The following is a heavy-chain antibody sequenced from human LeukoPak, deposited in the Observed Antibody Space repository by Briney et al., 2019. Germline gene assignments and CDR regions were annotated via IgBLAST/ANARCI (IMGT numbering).Heavy chain of an antibody. Sequence: ASVKVSCKASGYTFTGYYMHWVRQAPGQGLEWMGWINPNSGGTNFAQNFQGRVTMTRDTSISTAYMELSRLRSDDTAVYYCARAVDRGYSGYDSYFDYWGQGTLVTVSS. CDR2: INPNSGGT. D-gene: IGHD5-12*01. V-gene: IGHV1-2*02. CDR1: GYTFTGYY. CDR3: ARAVDRGYSGYDSYFDY. J-gene: IGHJ4*02.